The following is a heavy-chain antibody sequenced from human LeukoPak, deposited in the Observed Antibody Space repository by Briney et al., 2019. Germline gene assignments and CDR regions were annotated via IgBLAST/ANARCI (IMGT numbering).Heavy chain of an antibody. Sequence: SETLSLTCTVSGGSISSGGYYWSWIRQPPGKGLEWIGYIYHSGSTNYNPSLKSRVTISVDTSKNQFSLKLSSVTAADTAVYYCARGYYYYYGMDVWGQGTTVTVSS. CDR2: IYHSGST. CDR3: ARGYYYYYGMDV. V-gene: IGHV4-61*08. J-gene: IGHJ6*02. CDR1: GGSISSGGYY.